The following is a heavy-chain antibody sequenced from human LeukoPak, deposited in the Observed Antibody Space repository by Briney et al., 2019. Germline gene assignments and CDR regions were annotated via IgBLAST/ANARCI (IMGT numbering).Heavy chain of an antibody. CDR2: IGTNGDT. CDR1: GFTFSNYD. Sequence: GGSLRLSCAASGFTFSNYDMHWVRQVTGKGLEWVSAIGTNGDTYCPGSVKGRFTISRENAKNSLYLQMNSLRAGDTAVYYCARAIAMFRGVNYFDYWGQGTLVAVSS. V-gene: IGHV3-13*01. D-gene: IGHD3-10*01. J-gene: IGHJ4*02. CDR3: ARAIAMFRGVNYFDY.